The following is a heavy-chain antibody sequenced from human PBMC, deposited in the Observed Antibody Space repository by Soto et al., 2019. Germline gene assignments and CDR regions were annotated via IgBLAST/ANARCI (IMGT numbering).Heavy chain of an antibody. V-gene: IGHV3-30*03. D-gene: IGHD6-19*01. J-gene: IGHJ4*02. Sequence: QVQLVESGGGVVQPGRSLRLSCAAAGFTFSTYGMNLVRQAPGKGPEWVAIISSDGSETHYADSVKGRFTISRDNSRSTLYLQMNSLIVEDTAVYYCARQEAGTDYWGQGPLVTVSS. CDR2: ISSDGSET. CDR1: GFTFSTYG. CDR3: ARQEAGTDY.